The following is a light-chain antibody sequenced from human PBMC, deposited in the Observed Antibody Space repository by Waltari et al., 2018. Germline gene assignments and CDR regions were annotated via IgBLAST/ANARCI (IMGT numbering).Light chain of an antibody. J-gene: IGKJ2*01. V-gene: IGKV1-33*01. CDR1: QDISNY. CDR2: DAS. Sequence: SASVGDRVTITCQASQDISNYLNWYQQKPGKAPKLLIYDASNLETGVPSRFSGSGSGTDFTFTISSLQPEDIATYYCQQRDTFGQGTKLEIK. CDR3: QQRDT.